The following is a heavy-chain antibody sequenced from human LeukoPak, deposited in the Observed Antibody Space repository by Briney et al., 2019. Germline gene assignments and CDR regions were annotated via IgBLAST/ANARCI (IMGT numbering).Heavy chain of an antibody. CDR2: IYYSGST. Sequence: SETLSLTCTVSGGSISSGGYYWSWIRQHPGKGPEWIGYIYYSGSTYYNPSLKSRVTISVDTSKNQFSLKLSSVTAADTAVYYCARAQTYYYDSSGPFQIDYWGQGTLVTVSS. J-gene: IGHJ4*02. V-gene: IGHV4-31*03. CDR3: ARAQTYYYDSSGPFQIDY. CDR1: GGSISSGGYY. D-gene: IGHD3-22*01.